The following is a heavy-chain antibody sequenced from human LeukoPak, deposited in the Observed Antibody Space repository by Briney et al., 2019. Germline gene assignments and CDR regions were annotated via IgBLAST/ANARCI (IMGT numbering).Heavy chain of an antibody. CDR3: ARETGYCSGGRCYFIY. Sequence: ASVKVFCKASGYTFTGSYIHWVRQAPGQGLEWMGWINPNSGGTSSAQKFQGRVTMTRDTSVSTAYMELSRLRSDDTALYYCARETGYCSGGRCYFIYWGQGTLVTVSS. CDR1: GYTFTGSY. CDR2: INPNSGGT. D-gene: IGHD2-15*01. V-gene: IGHV1-2*02. J-gene: IGHJ4*02.